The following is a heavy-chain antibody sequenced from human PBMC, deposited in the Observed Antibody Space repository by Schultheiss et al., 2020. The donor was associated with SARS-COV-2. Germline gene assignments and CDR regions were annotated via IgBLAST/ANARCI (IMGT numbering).Heavy chain of an antibody. J-gene: IGHJ3*02. CDR1: GFTFDDYG. Sequence: GSLRLSCAASGFTFDDYGMSWVRQAPGKGLEWVSGTNWNGGSTGYADSVKGRFTLSRDNAKNSLYLQMNSLRAEDTALYHCARGRDSSSTGGFDIWGQGTMVTVSS. D-gene: IGHD6-6*01. V-gene: IGHV3-20*01. CDR2: TNWNGGST. CDR3: ARGRDSSSTGGFDI.